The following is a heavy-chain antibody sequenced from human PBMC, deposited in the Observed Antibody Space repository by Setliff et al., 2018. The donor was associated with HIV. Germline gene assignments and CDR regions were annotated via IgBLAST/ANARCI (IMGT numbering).Heavy chain of an antibody. D-gene: IGHD2-15*01. J-gene: IGHJ1*01. CDR3: ARARRAGSGPKYFQH. Sequence: SESLSLTCTVPGGSISSGGYYWSWIRQNPGKGLEWIGYIYYSGRTNYNPSLQSRVTISPDTSKNQFSLKLNSVTAADTAVYYCARARRAGSGPKYFQHWGQGTLVTVSS. V-gene: IGHV4-31*03. CDR1: GGSISSGGYY. CDR2: IYYSGRT.